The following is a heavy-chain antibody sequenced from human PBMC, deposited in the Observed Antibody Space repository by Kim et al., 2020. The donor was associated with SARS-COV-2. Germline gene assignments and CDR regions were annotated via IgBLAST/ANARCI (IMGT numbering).Heavy chain of an antibody. V-gene: IGHV3-9*01. CDR3: AKDIAGGSGTYYYSDY. Sequence: SVKCRFTISRDNAKNSLYLQMNSLRAEDTALYYCAKDIAGGSGTYYYSDYWGQGTLVTVSS. D-gene: IGHD3-10*01. J-gene: IGHJ4*02.